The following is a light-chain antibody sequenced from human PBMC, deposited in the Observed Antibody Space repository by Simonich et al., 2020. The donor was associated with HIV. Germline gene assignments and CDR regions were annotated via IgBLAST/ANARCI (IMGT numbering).Light chain of an antibody. J-gene: IGKJ1*01. CDR3: KQYNSYWT. Sequence: DIQMTQSPSTLSASVGDRVTITCRASQSISSGLAWYQQKPGKVPKLLIYKASSLESAVPSRFSGSGSGTGFTLTISSLQPDDFATYYCKQYNSYWTFGQGTKVEIK. CDR1: QSISSG. V-gene: IGKV1-5*03. CDR2: KAS.